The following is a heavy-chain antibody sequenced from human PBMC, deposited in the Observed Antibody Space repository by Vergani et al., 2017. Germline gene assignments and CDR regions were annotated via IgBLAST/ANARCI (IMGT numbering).Heavy chain of an antibody. CDR2: MIPTFDSK. CDR1: GDTFSNYA. Sequence: QVQLLQSGAAVRKPGSSVTVSCKASGDTFSNYAITWVRQAPGQGLQWMGRMIPTFDSKNYAPRFQGRVTLTADASASTADMELTSLTSEDTAFYFCARGSSYFDSGGYADTWGQGTLVTVS. D-gene: IGHD3-22*01. V-gene: IGHV1-69*13. CDR3: ARGSSYFDSGGYADT. J-gene: IGHJ5*02.